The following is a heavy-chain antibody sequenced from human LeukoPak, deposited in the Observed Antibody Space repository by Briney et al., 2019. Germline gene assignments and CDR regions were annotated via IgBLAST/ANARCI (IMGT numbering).Heavy chain of an antibody. CDR2: TYYRSKWYN. CDR1: GDSVSSNSAA. J-gene: IGHJ4*02. CDR3: ARVVMITFGGVIDMHPLDY. Sequence: SQTLSLTCAISGDSVSSNSAAWNWIRQSPSRGLEWLGRTYYRSKWYNDYAVSVKSRITIHPDTSKNQFSLQLNSVTPEDTAVYYCARVVMITFGGVIDMHPLDYWGQGTLVTVSS. V-gene: IGHV6-1*01. D-gene: IGHD3-16*02.